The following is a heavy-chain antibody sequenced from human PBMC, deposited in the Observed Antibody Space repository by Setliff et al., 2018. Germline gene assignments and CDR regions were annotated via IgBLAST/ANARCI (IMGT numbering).Heavy chain of an antibody. V-gene: IGHV1-18*01. CDR2: ISPYNGQT. J-gene: IGHJ6*02. D-gene: IGHD3-9*01. Sequence: ASVKVSCKASGYNFAESIVSWVRQAPGQGLEWMGWISPYNGQTTYAQRFQGRITMTTDTSTDTAYMELRNLRSDDTAIYFCAKEPAVSLTEAVRRTYYDYAMDAWGQGTTVTVSS. CDR3: AKEPAVSLTEAVRRTYYDYAMDA. CDR1: GYNFAESI.